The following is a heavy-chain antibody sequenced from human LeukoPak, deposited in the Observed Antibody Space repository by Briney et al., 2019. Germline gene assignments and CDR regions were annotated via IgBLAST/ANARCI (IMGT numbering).Heavy chain of an antibody. V-gene: IGHV4-59*01. Sequence: SETLSLTCTVSDDSISDYYRGWIRQPPGKGLEWIGYFHNSGTSTYNPSLKSRVTISADTSKNQFSLKLNSLTTADTAVYYCMRGAGWLIDYWGEGTLVTVCS. CDR3: MRGAGWLIDY. D-gene: IGHD3-16*01. CDR1: DDSISDYY. J-gene: IGHJ4*02. CDR2: FHNSGTS.